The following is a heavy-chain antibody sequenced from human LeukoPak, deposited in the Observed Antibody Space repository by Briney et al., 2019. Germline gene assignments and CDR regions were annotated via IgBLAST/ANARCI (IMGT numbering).Heavy chain of an antibody. CDR1: GFTFSDYY. D-gene: IGHD6-13*01. Sequence: TGGSLRLSCAASGFTFSDYYMSWIRQAPGKGLEWVSYISSSGSTIYYADSVKGRFTISRDNAKNSLYLQMNSLRAEDTAVYYCARAIAAGDIETYYYYYGMDVWGQGTTVTVSS. V-gene: IGHV3-11*01. CDR3: ARAIAAGDIETYYYYYGMDV. CDR2: ISSSGSTI. J-gene: IGHJ6*02.